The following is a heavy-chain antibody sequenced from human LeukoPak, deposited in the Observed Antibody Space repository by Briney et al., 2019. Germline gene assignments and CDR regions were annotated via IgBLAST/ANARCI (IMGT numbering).Heavy chain of an antibody. Sequence: PGGSLRLSCAASGFTFSSYETNWVRQAPGKGLEWVSYISSSGSTIYYADSVKGRFTISRDNAKNSLHLQMNSLRAEDTAVYYCAELGITMIGGVWGKGTTVTISS. D-gene: IGHD3-10*02. J-gene: IGHJ6*04. CDR1: GFTFSSYE. CDR2: ISSSGSTI. V-gene: IGHV3-48*03. CDR3: AELGITMIGGV.